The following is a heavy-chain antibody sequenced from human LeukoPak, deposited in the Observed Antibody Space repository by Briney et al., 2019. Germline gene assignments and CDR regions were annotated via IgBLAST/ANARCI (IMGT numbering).Heavy chain of an antibody. CDR1: GSTFTTYG. D-gene: IGHD6-19*01. V-gene: IGHV3-7*01. CDR2: IKQDGSEK. CDR3: ARGGIAVAGTVYDY. J-gene: IGHJ4*02. Sequence: PGGSLRLSCAASGSTFTTYGMSWVRQAPGKGLEWVANIKQDGSEKYYVDSVKGRFTISRDNAKNSLYLQMNSLRAEDTAVYYCARGGIAVAGTVYDYWGQGTLVTVSS.